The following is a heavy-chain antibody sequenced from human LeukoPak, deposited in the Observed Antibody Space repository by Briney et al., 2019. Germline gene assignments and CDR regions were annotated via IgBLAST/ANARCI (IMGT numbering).Heavy chain of an antibody. CDR3: ARDRPADY. J-gene: IGHJ4*02. CDR1: GFTFSRYS. CDR2: ISSGSSTI. D-gene: IGHD2-2*01. Sequence: TGGSLRLSCAASGFTFSRYSMNWVRQAPGKGLEWVSYISSGSSTIYYADSVKGRFTISRDNAKNSLYLQMNSLRAEDTAMYYCARDRPADYWGQGTLVTVSS. V-gene: IGHV3-48*04.